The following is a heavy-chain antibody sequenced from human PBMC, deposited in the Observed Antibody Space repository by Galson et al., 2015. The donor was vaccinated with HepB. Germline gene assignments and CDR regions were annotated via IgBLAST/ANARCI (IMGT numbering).Heavy chain of an antibody. D-gene: IGHD5-24*01. CDR3: ARGGDGYIEFDY. V-gene: IGHV4-61*01. J-gene: IGHJ4*02. CDR2: IYYSGNT. Sequence: ETLSLTCTVSGGSVSSGSYYWSWIRQPPGKGLEWIGYIYYSGNTNYNPSLKSRVTISIDTSKNQFSLKLSSVTAADTAVYYCARGGDGYIEFDYWGQGTLVTVSS. CDR1: GGSVSSGSYY.